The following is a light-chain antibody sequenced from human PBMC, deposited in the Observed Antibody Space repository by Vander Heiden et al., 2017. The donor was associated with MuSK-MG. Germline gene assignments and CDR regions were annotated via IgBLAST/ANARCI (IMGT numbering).Light chain of an antibody. CDR3: SAYTSSSTLV. J-gene: IGLJ2*01. CDR1: SSDVGGYNY. V-gene: IGLV2-14*01. Sequence: QSALTQPASVSGSPGQSITISCTGTSSDVGGYNYVSWYQQHPGKAPKLMSYDVSNRPSGVSNRFSGSKSGNTASLTISGLQAEDEADYYCSAYTSSSTLVFGGGTKLTVL. CDR2: DVS.